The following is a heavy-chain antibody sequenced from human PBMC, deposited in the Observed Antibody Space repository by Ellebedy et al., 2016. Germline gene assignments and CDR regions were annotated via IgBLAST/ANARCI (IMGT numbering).Heavy chain of an antibody. V-gene: IGHV3-53*04. CDR2: IYRGGST. J-gene: IGHJ3*02. D-gene: IGHD2/OR15-2a*01. Sequence: GESLKISXAASGFFVTDSYMSWVRQAPGKGLEWVAAIYRGGSTFYADSVAGRFTISRHKSKNTLFLHMKSLRPEDTAVYFCARLAIVAEPAPDPVDIWGQGTMVTVSS. CDR3: ARLAIVAEPAPDPVDI. CDR1: GFFVTDSY.